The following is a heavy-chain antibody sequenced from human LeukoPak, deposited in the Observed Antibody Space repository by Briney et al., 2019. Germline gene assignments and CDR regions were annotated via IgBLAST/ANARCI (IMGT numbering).Heavy chain of an antibody. V-gene: IGHV1-46*03. CDR3: ARASDSSGYYAPQHYFDY. J-gene: IGHJ4*02. CDR2: INPSGGSR. CDR1: GDTFTTYY. Sequence: ASVKSSCKASGDTFTTYYMHRGRQAPGEGGEGMGVINPSGGSRRYAQKFQGSVTMTRDTSTSTVYMELSSLRSEDTAVYYCARASDSSGYYAPQHYFDYWGQGTPVTVSS. D-gene: IGHD3-22*01.